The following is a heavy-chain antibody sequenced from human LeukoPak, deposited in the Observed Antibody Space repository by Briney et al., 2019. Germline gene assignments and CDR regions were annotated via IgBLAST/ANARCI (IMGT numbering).Heavy chain of an antibody. CDR1: GYTFTGYY. D-gene: IGHD6-6*01. J-gene: IGHJ6*03. CDR2: INPNSGGT. Sequence: ASVKVSCKASGYTFTGYYMHWVRQAPGQGLGWMGCINPNSGGTNYAQKFQGRVTMTRDTSISTAYVELSRLRSDDTAVYYCARGGYSSSSLYYYYYYMDVWGKGTTVTVSS. CDR3: ARGGYSSSSLYYYYYYMDV. V-gene: IGHV1-2*02.